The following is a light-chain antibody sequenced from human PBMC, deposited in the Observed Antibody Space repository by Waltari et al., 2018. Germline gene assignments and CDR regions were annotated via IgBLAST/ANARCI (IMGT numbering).Light chain of an antibody. CDR1: QTVLYSSNNKNY. Sequence: DIVMTQSPSSVPVSLVERATINCKSSQTVLYSSNNKNYVAWYQQKPGQPPKLLIYWASTRESGVPDRFSGSGSGTDFTLTISSLRAEDVAVYYCQQYYSIPITFGQGTRLEIK. J-gene: IGKJ5*01. V-gene: IGKV4-1*01. CDR2: WAS. CDR3: QQYYSIPIT.